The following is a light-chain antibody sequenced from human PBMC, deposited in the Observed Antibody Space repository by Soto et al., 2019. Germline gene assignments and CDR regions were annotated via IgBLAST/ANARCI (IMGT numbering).Light chain of an antibody. CDR2: KAS. V-gene: IGKV1-5*03. J-gene: IGKJ1*01. CDR1: QTIDSW. Sequence: DIQMTQSPSPLSASVGDRVTITCRASQTIDSWWAWYQQRPGKPPNLLIYKASTLASGVPSRFSGSGSGTEFTLTISSLQPDDFGTYYGQEYNSYTGTFGPGTKVE. CDR3: QEYNSYTGT.